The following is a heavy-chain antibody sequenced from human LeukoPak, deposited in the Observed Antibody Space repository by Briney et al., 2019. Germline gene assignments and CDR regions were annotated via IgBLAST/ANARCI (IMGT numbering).Heavy chain of an antibody. V-gene: IGHV4-38-2*02. CDR2: IYHSGST. Sequence: SETLSLTCTVSGYSISSGYYWGWIRQPPGKGLEWIGSIYHSGSTYYNPSLKSRVTISVDTSKNQFSLKLSSVTAADTAVYYCARDPATYCSSTSCPDYYHYYYMDVWGKGTTVTVSS. J-gene: IGHJ6*03. D-gene: IGHD2-2*01. CDR3: ARDPATYCSSTSCPDYYHYYYMDV. CDR1: GYSISSGYY.